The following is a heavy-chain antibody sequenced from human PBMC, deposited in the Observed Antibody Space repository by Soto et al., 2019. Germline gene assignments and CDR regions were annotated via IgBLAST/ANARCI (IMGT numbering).Heavy chain of an antibody. CDR3: ARDPLYSGSYSGYMDV. CDR1: GFTFSSYG. J-gene: IGHJ6*03. CDR2: IWYDGSNK. V-gene: IGHV3-33*08. D-gene: IGHD1-26*01. Sequence: GESLKISCAASGFTFSSYGMHWVRQAPGKGLEWVAVIWYDGSNKYYADSVKGRFTISRDNSKNTLYLQMNSLRAEDTAVYYCARDPLYSGSYSGYMDVWGKGTTVTVSS.